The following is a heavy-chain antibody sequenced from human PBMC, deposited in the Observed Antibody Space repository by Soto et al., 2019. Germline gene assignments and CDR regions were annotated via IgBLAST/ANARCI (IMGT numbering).Heavy chain of an antibody. Sequence: QVQLQQWGAGLLKPSETLSLTCAVYGGSFSGYYWSWIRQPPGKGLEWIGEINHSGSTNYNPSLKSRVTISVDTSKNQFSLKLSSVTAADTAVYYCVRQDGSAAAGTYYYYGMDVWGQGTTVTVSS. V-gene: IGHV4-34*01. J-gene: IGHJ6*02. CDR3: VRQDGSAAAGTYYYYGMDV. CDR2: INHSGST. CDR1: GGSFSGYY. D-gene: IGHD6-13*01.